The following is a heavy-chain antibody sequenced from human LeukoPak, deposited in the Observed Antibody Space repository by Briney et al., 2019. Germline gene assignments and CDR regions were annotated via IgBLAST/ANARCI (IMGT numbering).Heavy chain of an antibody. CDR3: ARDLANYYDSGFYYYYGMDV. CDR2: ISYDGSTK. Sequence: GGSLRLSCAASGFTFSSYAMHWVRQAPGKGLEWVAVISYDGSTKYYADSVKGRFTISRDNSKNTLYLQMNSLRAEDTAVYYCARDLANYYDSGFYYYYGMDVWGQGTTVTVSS. CDR1: GFTFSSYA. D-gene: IGHD3-22*01. V-gene: IGHV3-30*04. J-gene: IGHJ6*02.